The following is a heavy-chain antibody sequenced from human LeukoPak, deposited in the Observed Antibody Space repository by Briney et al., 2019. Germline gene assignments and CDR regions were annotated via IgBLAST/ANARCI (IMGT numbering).Heavy chain of an antibody. Sequence: GGSLRLSCAASGFTFSNYIMNWVRQAPGKGLEWVSSISSSSTYIYYADSVKGRFTISRDNAKNSLYLQMNSLRAEDTAVYYCARDKGTLGKANDYWGQGTLVTVSS. CDR2: ISSSSTYI. D-gene: IGHD3-16*01. CDR3: ARDKGTLGKANDY. V-gene: IGHV3-21*01. J-gene: IGHJ4*02. CDR1: GFTFSNYI.